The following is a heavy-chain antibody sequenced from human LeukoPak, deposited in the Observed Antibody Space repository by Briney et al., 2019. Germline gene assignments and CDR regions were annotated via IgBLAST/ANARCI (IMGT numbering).Heavy chain of an antibody. V-gene: IGHV4-4*02. CDR3: AKAVPAGGSYFGSERFSWFDP. Sequence: KPSETLSFTSTGYGGSFSSNWWSRVRQPPGNGRVWIGEIYHSGSTNYNPSLKDRVTISVYKSKNQFSLKLNSVTAADTAMYYCAKAVPAGGSYFGSERFSWFDPWGQGTLVTVSS. D-gene: IGHD3-10*01. CDR2: IYHSGST. J-gene: IGHJ5*02. CDR1: GGSFSSNW.